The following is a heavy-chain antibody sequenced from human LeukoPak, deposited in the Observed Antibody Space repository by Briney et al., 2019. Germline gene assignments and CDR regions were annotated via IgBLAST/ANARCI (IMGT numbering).Heavy chain of an antibody. CDR1: GYTFTSYA. CDR2: ISGYNGNT. J-gene: IGHJ4*02. V-gene: IGHV1-18*01. D-gene: IGHD2-21*01. CDR3: ARGRMATYSDFDY. Sequence: ASVKVSCKASGYTFTSYAISWVRQAPGQGLEWMGWISGYNGNTKYAQKVQGRVTMTTDTSTSTAYMELSRLTSDDTAVYYCARGRMATYSDFDYWGQGTLVTVSS.